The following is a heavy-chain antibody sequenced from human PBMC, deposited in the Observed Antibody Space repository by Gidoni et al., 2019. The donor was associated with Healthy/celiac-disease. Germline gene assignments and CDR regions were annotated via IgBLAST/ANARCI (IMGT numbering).Heavy chain of an antibody. CDR2: ISGSGGST. CDR3: AKGPFDPYDAFDI. CDR1: GFTFSSYA. Sequence: EVKLLESGGGLVQPGGSLRRSCAVSGFTFSSYAMSWVRQAPGKGLEWVSAISGSGGSTYYADSVKGRFTISRDNSKNTLYLQMNSLRAEDTAVYYCAKGPFDPYDAFDIWGQGTMVTVSS. J-gene: IGHJ3*02. D-gene: IGHD3-9*01. V-gene: IGHV3-23*01.